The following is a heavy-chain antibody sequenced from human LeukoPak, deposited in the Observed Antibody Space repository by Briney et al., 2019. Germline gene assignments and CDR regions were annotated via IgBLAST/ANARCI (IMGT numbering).Heavy chain of an antibody. CDR1: GYTFTSYG. CDR3: ARGGYSSGWYWIGLDY. V-gene: IGHV1-18*01. CDR2: ISAYNGNT. Sequence: RRASVKVSCEASGYTFTSYGISWVRQAPGQGLEWMGWISAYNGNTNYAQKLQGRVTMTTDTSTSTAYMELRSLRSDDTAVYYCARGGYSSGWYWIGLDYWGQGTLVTVSS. D-gene: IGHD6-19*01. J-gene: IGHJ4*02.